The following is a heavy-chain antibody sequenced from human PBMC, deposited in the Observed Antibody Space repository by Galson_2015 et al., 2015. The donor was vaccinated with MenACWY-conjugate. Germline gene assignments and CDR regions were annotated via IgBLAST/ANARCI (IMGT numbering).Heavy chain of an antibody. V-gene: IGHV3-23*01. D-gene: IGHD1-26*01. CDR2: ISGSGDDA. CDR1: GFTFSGYA. CDR3: AKSIGGVYYFYYMDV. Sequence: SLRLSCAASGFTFSGYAMNWVRQAPGKGLEWVSGISGSGDDAYYAGSVKGRFAISRDNSKNTLYLQMNSLRAEDTAAYYCAKSIGGVYYFYYMDVWGTGTTVTVSS. J-gene: IGHJ6*03.